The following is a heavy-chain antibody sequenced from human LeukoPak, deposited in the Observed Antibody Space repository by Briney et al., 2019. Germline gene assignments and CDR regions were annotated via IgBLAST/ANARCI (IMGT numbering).Heavy chain of an antibody. Sequence: SETMSLTCTVSGGSISSYYWSWIRQPPGKGLEWIGYIYHSGSTNYNPSLKSRVTISVDTSKNQFSLKLSSVTAADTAVYYCARRAAAGKHFDYWGQGTLVTVSS. CDR2: IYHSGST. V-gene: IGHV4-59*08. D-gene: IGHD6-13*01. J-gene: IGHJ4*02. CDR3: ARRAAAGKHFDY. CDR1: GGSISSYY.